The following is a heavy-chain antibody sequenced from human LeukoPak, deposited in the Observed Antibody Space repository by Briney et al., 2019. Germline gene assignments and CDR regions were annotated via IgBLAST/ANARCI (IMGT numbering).Heavy chain of an antibody. J-gene: IGHJ4*02. CDR3: ASLSETYYYDSSGYYDY. CDR1: GGSISSSSYY. D-gene: IGHD3-22*01. V-gene: IGHV4-39*01. Sequence: SETLSLPCTVSGGSISSSSYYWGWTRQPPGKGLEWIGSIYYSGSTYYNPSLKSRVTISVDTSKNQFSLKLSSVTAADTAVYYCASLSETYYYDSSGYYDYWGQGTLVTVSS. CDR2: IYYSGST.